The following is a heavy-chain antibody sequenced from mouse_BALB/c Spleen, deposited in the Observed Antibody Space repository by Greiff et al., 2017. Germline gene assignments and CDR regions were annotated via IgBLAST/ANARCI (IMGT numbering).Heavy chain of an antibody. CDR2: ISSGGSYT. CDR3: ARDRGNFDY. J-gene: IGHJ2*01. Sequence: EVQGVESGGGLVKPGGSLKLSCAASGFTFSSYAMSWVRQSPEKRLEWVAEISSGGSYTYYPDTVTGRFTISRDNAKNTLYLEMSSLRSEDTAMYYCARDRGNFDYWGQGTTLTVSS. D-gene: IGHD3-3*01. V-gene: IGHV5-9-4*01. CDR1: GFTFSSYA.